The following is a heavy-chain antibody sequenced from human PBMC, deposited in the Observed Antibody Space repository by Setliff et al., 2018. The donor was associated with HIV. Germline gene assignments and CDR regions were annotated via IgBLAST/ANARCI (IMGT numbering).Heavy chain of an antibody. CDR3: AREKGYSDTRGHYYGGVFEN. V-gene: IGHV4-30-4*08. D-gene: IGHD3-22*01. CDR1: GDSISSGDYY. CDR2: IYYSGST. Sequence: SETLSLTCTVSGDSISSGDYYWSWIRQPPGKGLEWIGNIYYSGSTYYNPSLKSRVTISVDTSKNQLSLKLRSVTAADTAVYYCAREKGYSDTRGHYYGGVFENCGQGTLVTVSS. J-gene: IGHJ4*02.